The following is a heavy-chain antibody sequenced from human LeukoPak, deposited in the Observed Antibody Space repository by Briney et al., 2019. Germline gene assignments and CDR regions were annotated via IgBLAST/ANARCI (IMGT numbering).Heavy chain of an antibody. CDR3: ARDVSGYSYGSLSY. J-gene: IGHJ4*02. CDR1: GFTFSSYA. Sequence: PGGSLRLSCAASGFTFSSYAMHWVRQAPGKGLEWVAVISYDGSNKYYADSVKGRFTISRDNSKNTLYLQMNSLRAEDTAVYYCARDVSGYSYGSLSYWGQGTLVTVSS. V-gene: IGHV3-30-3*01. D-gene: IGHD5-18*01. CDR2: ISYDGSNK.